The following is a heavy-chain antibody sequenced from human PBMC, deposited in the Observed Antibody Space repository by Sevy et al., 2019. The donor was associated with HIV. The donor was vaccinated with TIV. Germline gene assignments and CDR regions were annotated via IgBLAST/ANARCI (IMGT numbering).Heavy chain of an antibody. J-gene: IGHJ4*02. D-gene: IGHD2-15*01. V-gene: IGHV3-7*01. Sequence: GGSLRLSCAAPGFIFSGYWMTWVRQAPGKGLEWVANINPDGSEKYYVGSVKGRFTISRDNARNSLVLQMNSLRAADTAFYYCAGGRYCSGGGCYIDYWGQGTLVTVSS. CDR2: INPDGSEK. CDR3: AGGRYCSGGGCYIDY. CDR1: GFIFSGYW.